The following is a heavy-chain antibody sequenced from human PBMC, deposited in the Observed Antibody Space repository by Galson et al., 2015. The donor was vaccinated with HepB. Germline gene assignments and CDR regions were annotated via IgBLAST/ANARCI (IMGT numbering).Heavy chain of an antibody. D-gene: IGHD3-9*01. Sequence: PALVKPTQTLTLTCTLSGFSITTEYTGVGWIRQPPGKALEWLALLYWDGNKYYSPSLKSRLTITTDTSENQVVLKMTNMDPVDTATYYCGHTAGWLADSWGQGTPVTVSS. CDR3: GHTAGWLADS. J-gene: IGHJ4*02. V-gene: IGHV2-5*02. CDR1: GFSITTEYTG. CDR2: LYWDGNK.